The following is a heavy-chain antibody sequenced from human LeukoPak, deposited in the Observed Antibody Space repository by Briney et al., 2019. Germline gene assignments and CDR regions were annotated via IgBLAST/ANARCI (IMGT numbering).Heavy chain of an antibody. J-gene: IGHJ3*02. CDR1: GYTFTSYG. CDR2: INPSGGST. CDR3: ARAPLAAGGAFDI. D-gene: IGHD6-13*01. V-gene: IGHV1-46*01. Sequence: ASVKVSCKASGYTFTSYGVSWVRQAPGQGLEWMGIINPSGGSTSYAQKFQGRVTMTRDTSTSTVYMELSSLRSEDTAVYYCARAPLAAGGAFDIWGQGTMVTVSS.